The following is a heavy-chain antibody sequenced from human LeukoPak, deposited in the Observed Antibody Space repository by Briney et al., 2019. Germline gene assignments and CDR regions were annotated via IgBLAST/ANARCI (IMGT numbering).Heavy chain of an antibody. CDR2: IKHDGNER. D-gene: IGHD5-12*01. CDR3: ARDLVATILFDY. CDR1: GFIFSEYW. Sequence: GGSLRLSCAASGFIFSEYWMSWVRQAPGKGLEWVTSIKHDGNERYYVDSVKGRFTISRDNAKNSLYLQMNSLRAEDTAVYYCARDLVATILFDYWGPGIPVTVSS. J-gene: IGHJ4*02. V-gene: IGHV3-7*01.